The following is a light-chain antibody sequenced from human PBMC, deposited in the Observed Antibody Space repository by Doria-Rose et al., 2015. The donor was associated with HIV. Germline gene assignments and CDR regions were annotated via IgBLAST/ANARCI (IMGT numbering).Light chain of an antibody. J-gene: IGKJ1*01. Sequence: TQSPSFLSASVGVRVTITCRASQGISRYLAWYQQKPGKAPTLLIFGASTLQSGVPSRFSGSGSGTEFTLTISSLQPEEFATYYGQQFDSFPRTFGQGTKVELK. CDR1: QGISRY. V-gene: IGKV1-9*01. CDR3: QQFDSFPRT. CDR2: GAS.